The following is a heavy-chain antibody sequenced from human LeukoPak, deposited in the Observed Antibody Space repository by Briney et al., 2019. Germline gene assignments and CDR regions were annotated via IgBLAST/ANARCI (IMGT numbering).Heavy chain of an antibody. Sequence: GESLKISCKGSGYSFTNYWIGWVRQMPGKGLEWMGIISPDGSDTRYSPSFQGQVTISADKSISTAYLQWSSLKASDTAMYYCARRGDGYNLNFDYWGQGTLVTVSS. D-gene: IGHD5-24*01. CDR3: ARRGDGYNLNFDY. CDR2: ISPDGSDT. J-gene: IGHJ4*02. V-gene: IGHV5-51*01. CDR1: GYSFTNYW.